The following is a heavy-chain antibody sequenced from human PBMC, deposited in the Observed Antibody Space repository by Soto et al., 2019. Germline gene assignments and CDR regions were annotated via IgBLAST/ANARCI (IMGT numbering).Heavy chain of an antibody. J-gene: IGHJ6*02. Sequence: LGGSLRLSCAASGFTFSSYGMHWVRQAPGKGLEWVAVISYDGSNKYYADSVKGRFTISRDNSKNTLYLQMNSLRAEDTAVYYCAKDLHSSSSLYYYYYYGMDVWGQGTTVTVSS. CDR2: ISYDGSNK. CDR3: AKDLHSSSSLYYYYYYGMDV. CDR1: GFTFSSYG. D-gene: IGHD6-6*01. V-gene: IGHV3-30*18.